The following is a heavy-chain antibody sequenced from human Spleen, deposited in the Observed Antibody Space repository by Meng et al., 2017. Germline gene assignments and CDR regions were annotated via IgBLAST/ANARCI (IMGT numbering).Heavy chain of an antibody. D-gene: IGHD2-21*02. CDR1: GGSFCGYY. V-gene: IGHV4-34*01. CDR2: INHSGST. Sequence: QVQLQQGGAGLLKPSETLSLTCAAYGGSFCGYYWTWIRQSPGKGLEWIGEINHSGSTNYIPSLKSRVTISIDTSKNQFSLKLSSVTAADTAVYYCARGRNGGDRFWGQGTMVTVSS. J-gene: IGHJ3*01. CDR3: ARGRNGGDRF.